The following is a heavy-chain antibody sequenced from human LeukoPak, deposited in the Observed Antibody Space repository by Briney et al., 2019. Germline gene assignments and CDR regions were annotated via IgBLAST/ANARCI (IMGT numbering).Heavy chain of an antibody. D-gene: IGHD3-3*01. Sequence: GGSLRLSCAASGFTFSIAWMSWVRQAPGKGLEWVGRIKSRGDGETRDYAAPVKDRFIISRDDSKNTLYLQMDSLRSEDTAIYYCAAVGEWLSNAFNTWGQGTMVTVSA. J-gene: IGHJ3*02. CDR3: AAVGEWLSNAFNT. CDR1: GFTFSIAW. V-gene: IGHV3-15*01. CDR2: IKSRGDGETR.